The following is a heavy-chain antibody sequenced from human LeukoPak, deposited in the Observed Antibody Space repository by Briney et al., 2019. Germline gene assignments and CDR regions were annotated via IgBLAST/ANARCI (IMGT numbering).Heavy chain of an antibody. Sequence: PSETLSLTCTVSGGSISSSSYYWGWIRQPPGKGLEWIGYIYYSGSTYYNPSLKSRVTISVDTSKNQFSLKLSSVAAADTAVYYCARAQRRITIFGVVLNWFDPWGQGTLVTVPS. J-gene: IGHJ5*02. V-gene: IGHV4-30-4*08. CDR3: ARAQRRITIFGVVLNWFDP. CDR1: GGSISSSSYY. D-gene: IGHD3-3*01. CDR2: IYYSGST.